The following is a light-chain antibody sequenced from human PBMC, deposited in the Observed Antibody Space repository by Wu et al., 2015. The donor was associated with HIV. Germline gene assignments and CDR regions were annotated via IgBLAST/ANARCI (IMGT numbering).Light chain of an antibody. J-gene: IGKJ1*01. CDR3: QQYYNYET. Sequence: DIQMTQSPSTLSASVGDRVTITCRASQSISSWLAWYQQKPGKAPKLLIYKASSLESGVPSRFSGSGAGTEFTLTINSLQPDDFATYYCQQYYNYETFGQGTKVEIK. CDR2: KAS. V-gene: IGKV1-5*03. CDR1: QSISSW.